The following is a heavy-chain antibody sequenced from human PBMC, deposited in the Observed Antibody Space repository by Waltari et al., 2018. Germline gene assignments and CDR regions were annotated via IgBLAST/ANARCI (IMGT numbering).Heavy chain of an antibody. V-gene: IGHV4-30-4*08. Sequence: QVQLQESRPGLVEPSQTLSLTCTVFGGSISSGDYYWGWIRQPPGKGLEWIGFIYHSGNTHYTPFLKSRITMSVDTSKNQFSLKLNAVNAADTAGYYCARVTHGFDPWGQGTLVTVSS. CDR3: ARVTHGFDP. CDR2: IYHSGNT. CDR1: GGSISSGDYY. J-gene: IGHJ5*02.